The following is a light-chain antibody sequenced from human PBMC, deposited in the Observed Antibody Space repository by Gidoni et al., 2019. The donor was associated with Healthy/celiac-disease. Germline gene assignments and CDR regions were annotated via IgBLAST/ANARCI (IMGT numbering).Light chain of an antibody. J-gene: IGKJ1*01. CDR1: QSHSSY. Sequence: DSQMTQSPSSLSASVGARVPITCRASQSHSSYLNWYQQKPGKAPKLLIYAASSLESGVPSRFSGSGSGTDFTLTISRLQPEDFATYYCQQGYSTPRTFGQGTKVEIK. CDR2: AAS. V-gene: IGKV1-39*01. CDR3: QQGYSTPRT.